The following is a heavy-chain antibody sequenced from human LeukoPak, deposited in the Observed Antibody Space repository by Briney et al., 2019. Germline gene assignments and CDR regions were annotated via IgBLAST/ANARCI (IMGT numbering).Heavy chain of an antibody. J-gene: IGHJ4*02. V-gene: IGHV3-23*01. Sequence: GGSLRLSCAASGFTFSSYAMSWVRQSPGRGLEWVSSISGSGGSTYYADSVKGRFTISRDNSRNTLYLQMNSLRVEDTAVYYCAKASLLPDYWGQGTLVTVSS. CDR3: AKASLLPDY. D-gene: IGHD2-21*02. CDR2: ISGSGGST. CDR1: GFTFSSYA.